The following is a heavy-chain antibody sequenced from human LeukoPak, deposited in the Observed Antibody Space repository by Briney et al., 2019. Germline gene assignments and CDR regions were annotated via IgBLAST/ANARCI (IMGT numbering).Heavy chain of an antibody. J-gene: IGHJ6*03. CDR2: ISWDGLTTT. CDR1: GFTFKDHL. V-gene: IGHV3-43D*04. D-gene: IGHD6-13*01. CDR3: TKDKGSSSAYYMDV. Sequence: GGSLRLSCGASGFTFKDHLMHWVRHPPGKRPEWVSLISWDGLTTTYYADSVKGRFTISRDNNKNTLYLQMNSLRVEDTALYYCTKDKGSSSAYYMDVWGKGTTVTVSS.